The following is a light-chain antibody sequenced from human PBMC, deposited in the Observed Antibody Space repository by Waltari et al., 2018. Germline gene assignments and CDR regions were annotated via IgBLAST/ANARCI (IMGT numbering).Light chain of an antibody. V-gene: IGKV3-15*01. CDR3: QQYNDWPQT. Sequence: EIVMTQSPGTLSVSSGERATLSCRASQSVGTNLAWYQQKTGQAPRLLTYGASTRATGIPARFRGSGSGTEFTLTISSLQSEDFAVYYCQQYNDWPQTFGQGTKVEIK. CDR1: QSVGTN. CDR2: GAS. J-gene: IGKJ1*01.